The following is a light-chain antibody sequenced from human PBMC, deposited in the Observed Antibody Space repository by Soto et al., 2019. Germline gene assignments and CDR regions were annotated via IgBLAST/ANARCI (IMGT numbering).Light chain of an antibody. Sequence: HAVVTQEPSLTVSPGGTVTLTCGSSTGAVTSGHYPYWFQQKPGQAPRTLIYDTNNKHSWTPARFSGSLLGGKAALTLSGAQPEDEAEYYCLLLYPGTRRVFGGGTQLTVL. CDR3: LLLYPGTRRV. CDR2: DTN. J-gene: IGLJ7*01. V-gene: IGLV7-46*01. CDR1: TGAVTSGHY.